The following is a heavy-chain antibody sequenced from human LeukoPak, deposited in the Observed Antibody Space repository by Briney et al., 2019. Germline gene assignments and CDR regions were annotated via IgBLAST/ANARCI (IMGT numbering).Heavy chain of an antibody. J-gene: IGHJ5*02. V-gene: IGHV4-34*01. Sequence: SETLSLTCAVYGGSFSGYYWSWIRQPPGKGLEWMGEINHSGSTNYNPSLKSRVTISVDTSKNQFSLKLSSVTAADTAVYYCARGRGAVAGTEWFDPWGQGTLVTVSS. CDR1: GGSFSGYY. CDR3: ARGRGAVAGTEWFDP. CDR2: INHSGST. D-gene: IGHD6-19*01.